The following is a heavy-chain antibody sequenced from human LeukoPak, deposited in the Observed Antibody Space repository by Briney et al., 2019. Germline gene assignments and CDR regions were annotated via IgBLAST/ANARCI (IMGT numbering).Heavy chain of an antibody. Sequence: GASVKVSCKASGYTFTSYGISWVRQAPGQGLEWMGWISAYNGNTNYAQKLQGRVTMTTDTSTSTAYMELRSLRSDDTAVYYCARDIVGARLGPAVDYWGQGTLVTVSS. CDR1: GYTFTSYG. D-gene: IGHD1-26*01. CDR3: ARDIVGARLGPAVDY. J-gene: IGHJ4*02. V-gene: IGHV1-18*01. CDR2: ISAYNGNT.